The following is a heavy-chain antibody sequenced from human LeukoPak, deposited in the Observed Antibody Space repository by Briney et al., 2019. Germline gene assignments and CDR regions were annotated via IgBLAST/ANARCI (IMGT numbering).Heavy chain of an antibody. J-gene: IGHJ3*02. CDR3: AADQPRYPDAFDI. CDR1: GFTSTTST. D-gene: IGHD1-1*01. CDR2: IVVGSGDT. Sequence: TSVKVSCKASGFTSTTSTMQWVRQARRERLEWIGWIVVGSGDTNYAEKFQERVTITRDMSTSTVYMELSSLRSDDTAVYYCAADQPRYPDAFDIWGRGTMVTVSS. V-gene: IGHV1-58*02.